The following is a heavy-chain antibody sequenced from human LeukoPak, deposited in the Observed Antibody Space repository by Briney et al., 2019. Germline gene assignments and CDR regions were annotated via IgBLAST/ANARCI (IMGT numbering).Heavy chain of an antibody. V-gene: IGHV4-31*03. CDR2: IYYSGST. CDR1: GGSISSGGYY. Sequence: SETLSLTCTVSGGSISSGGYYWSWIRQHPGKGLEWSGYIYYSGSTYYNPSLKSRVTISVDTSKDQFSLKLSSVTAADTAVYYCARGGVEMATLDAFDIWGQGTMVTVSS. D-gene: IGHD5-24*01. J-gene: IGHJ3*02. CDR3: ARGGVEMATLDAFDI.